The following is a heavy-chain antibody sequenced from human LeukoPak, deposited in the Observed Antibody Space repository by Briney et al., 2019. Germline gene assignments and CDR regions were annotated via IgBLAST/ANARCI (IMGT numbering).Heavy chain of an antibody. CDR3: ATSREYYEFWSGQFDY. Sequence: ASVKVSCKVPGYTLTELSMHWLRQAPGKGLEWMGGFDPEDGETIYAQKFQGRVTMTEDTSTDTAYMELSSLRSEDTAVYYCATSREYYEFWSGQFDYWGQGTLVTVSS. CDR1: GYTLTELS. D-gene: IGHD3-3*01. J-gene: IGHJ4*02. V-gene: IGHV1-24*01. CDR2: FDPEDGET.